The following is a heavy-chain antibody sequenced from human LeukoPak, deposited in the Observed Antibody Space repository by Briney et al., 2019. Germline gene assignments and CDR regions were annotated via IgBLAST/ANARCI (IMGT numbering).Heavy chain of an antibody. V-gene: IGHV3-64*02. CDR1: GFTFSTYP. D-gene: IGHD3-10*01. CDR3: VRGLSGSSDY. Sequence: GGSLRLSCAASGFTFSTYPMYWVRQAPGKGLEHVSGISANGDYTNYADSVKGRFIISRDNSKSTVYLQMGSLRTEDTAVYYCVRGLSGSSDYWGQGTLVTVSS. J-gene: IGHJ4*02. CDR2: ISANGDYT.